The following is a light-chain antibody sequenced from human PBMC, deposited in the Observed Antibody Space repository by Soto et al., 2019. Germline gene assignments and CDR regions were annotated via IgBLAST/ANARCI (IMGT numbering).Light chain of an antibody. CDR1: QSLVYSDGNTY. V-gene: IGKV2D-30*01. Sequence: DVVMTQSPLSLPVTLGQPASISCRSSQSLVYSDGNTYLSWFQQRPGQSPRRLIYKVSNWDSGVPDRFSGSASGTFFTFKFTREDAEDLWVYFCMQCTHLPPTFGQGTRLEIQ. CDR2: KVS. CDR3: MQCTHLPPT. J-gene: IGKJ5*01.